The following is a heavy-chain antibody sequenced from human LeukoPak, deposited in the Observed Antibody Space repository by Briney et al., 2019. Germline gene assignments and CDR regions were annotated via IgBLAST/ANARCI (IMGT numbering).Heavy chain of an antibody. V-gene: IGHV4-59*12. D-gene: IGHD3-10*01. CDR3: TRTLPLLRGYYGMDV. J-gene: IGHJ6*02. Sequence: PSETLSLTCTVSGGSISSYYWSWIRQPPGKGLEWIGYIYYSGSTNYNPSLKSRVTISVDTSKNQFSLKLSSVTAADTAVYYCTRTLPLLRGYYGMDVWGQGTTVTVSS. CDR2: IYYSGST. CDR1: GGSISSYY.